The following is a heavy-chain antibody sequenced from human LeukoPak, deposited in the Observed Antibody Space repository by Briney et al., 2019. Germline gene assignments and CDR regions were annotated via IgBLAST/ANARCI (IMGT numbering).Heavy chain of an antibody. J-gene: IGHJ4*02. CDR3: ARDLPGGATTS. Sequence: SETLSLTYTVSGYSISSGYYWGWIRQPPGKGLEWIGSIYHSGSTYYNPSLKSRVTISVDTSKNQFSLKLSSVTAADTAVYYCARDLPGGATTSWGQGTLVTVSS. CDR1: GYSISSGYY. D-gene: IGHD1-26*01. CDR2: IYHSGST. V-gene: IGHV4-38-2*02.